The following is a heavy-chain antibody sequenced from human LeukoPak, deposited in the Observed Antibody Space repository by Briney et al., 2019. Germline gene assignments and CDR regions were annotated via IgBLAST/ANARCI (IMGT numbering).Heavy chain of an antibody. Sequence: SEPLSLTCAVYGGSFSGYYWSWIRQPPGKGLEWMGEINHSGSTNYNPSLKSRVTISVDTSKNQFSLKLSSVTAADTAVYYCARRAMVRGVIMTSWFDPWGQGTLVTVSS. CDR2: INHSGST. CDR3: ARRAMVRGVIMTSWFDP. CDR1: GGSFSGYY. V-gene: IGHV4-34*01. J-gene: IGHJ5*02. D-gene: IGHD3-10*01.